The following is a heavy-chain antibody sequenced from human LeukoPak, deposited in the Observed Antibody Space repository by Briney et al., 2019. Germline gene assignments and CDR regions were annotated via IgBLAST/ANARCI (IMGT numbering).Heavy chain of an antibody. J-gene: IGHJ3*02. CDR3: ARMGRYSSSSDDFDI. CDR2: ISSSSSTI. Sequence: GGSLRLSCAASGFTFSSYSMNWVRQAPGKGLEWVSYISSSSSTIYYADSVKGRFTISRDNAKNSLYLQMNSLRAEDTAVYYCARMGRYSSSSDDFDIWGQGTMVTVSS. CDR1: GFTFSSYS. V-gene: IGHV3-48*01. D-gene: IGHD6-6*01.